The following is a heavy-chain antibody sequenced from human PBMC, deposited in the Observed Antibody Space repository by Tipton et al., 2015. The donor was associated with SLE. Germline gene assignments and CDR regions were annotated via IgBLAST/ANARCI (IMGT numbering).Heavy chain of an antibody. CDR2: IYYSGST. CDR1: GGSISSYY. J-gene: IGHJ4*02. CDR3: ARVGVVVASYFDY. D-gene: IGHD2-15*01. Sequence: TLSLTCTVSGGSISSYYWSWIRQPPGKGLEWIGYIYYSGSTNYNPSLKSRVTISVDTSKNQFSLKLSSVTAADTAVYYCARVGVVVASYFDYWAREPWSPSPQ. V-gene: IGHV4-59*01.